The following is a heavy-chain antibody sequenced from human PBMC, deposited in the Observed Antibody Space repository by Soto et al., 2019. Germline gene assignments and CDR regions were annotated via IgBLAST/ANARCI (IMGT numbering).Heavy chain of an antibody. CDR2: IYYNGST. J-gene: IGHJ6*02. V-gene: IGHV4-59*01. D-gene: IGHD1-26*01. CDR3: ARSPSGGYQRDYYYYGLDV. Sequence: SETLSLTCTVSGGSISTYYWSWIRQPPGKGLEWVGYIYYNGSTNYNPSLKSRVTISVDTSKNQFSLKLSSVTPADTAVYYCARSPSGGYQRDYYYYGLDVWGQGTTVT. CDR1: GGSISTYY.